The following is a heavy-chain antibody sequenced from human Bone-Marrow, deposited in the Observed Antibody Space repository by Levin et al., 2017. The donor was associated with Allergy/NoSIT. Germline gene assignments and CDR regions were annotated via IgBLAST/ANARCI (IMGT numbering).Heavy chain of an antibody. CDR1: GFTFRTHD. CDR3: ARYNYEYNALDI. Sequence: PGESLKISCAASGFTFRTHDMHWVRQGTGKGLEWVSTIGTAGDTYYPDSVRGRFTISRENAKNSLYLQMNGLSAGDMAVYYCARYNYEYNALDIWGQGTMVTVSS. CDR2: IGTAGDT. D-gene: IGHD5-18*01. V-gene: IGHV3-13*01. J-gene: IGHJ3*02.